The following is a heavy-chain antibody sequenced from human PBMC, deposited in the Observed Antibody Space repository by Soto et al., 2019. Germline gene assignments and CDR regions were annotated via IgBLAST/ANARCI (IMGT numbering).Heavy chain of an antibody. CDR1: GGPISSFY. CDR2: IYYSGRT. Sequence: PSETRSLTCTVSGGPISSFYWSWSRQPPGKGLEWIGHIYYSGRTNYKPSLKSRVTISVDTSKNQLSLKLTSVTAADTAVYYCARSDDYGDYGYYYYGMDIWGQGTTVTVSS. V-gene: IGHV4-59*01. CDR3: ARSDDYGDYGYYYYGMDI. D-gene: IGHD4-17*01. J-gene: IGHJ6*02.